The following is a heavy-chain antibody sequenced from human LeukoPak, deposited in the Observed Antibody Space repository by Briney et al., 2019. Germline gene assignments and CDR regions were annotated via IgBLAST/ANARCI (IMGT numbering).Heavy chain of an antibody. V-gene: IGHV3-30*02. CDR1: GFTFSSYG. Sequence: GGSLRLSCAASGFTFSSYGMHWVRQAPGKGLEWVAFIRYDGSNKDYADSVKGRFTISRDNSKNTLYLQMNSLRAEDTAVYYCAKLWYYDILTGSFDYWGQGTLVTVSS. D-gene: IGHD3-9*01. CDR2: IRYDGSNK. J-gene: IGHJ4*02. CDR3: AKLWYYDILTGSFDY.